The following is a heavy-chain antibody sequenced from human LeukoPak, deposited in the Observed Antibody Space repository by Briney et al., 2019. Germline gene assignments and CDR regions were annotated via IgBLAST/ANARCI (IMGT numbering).Heavy chain of an antibody. CDR2: INQDASEI. CDR3: ATDRDNSDWQKRFDS. J-gene: IGHJ4*02. V-gene: IGHV3-7*01. CDR1: GFTFSTYW. Sequence: GGSLRLSCAASGFTFSTYWINWYRQAPGKGLEWVGNINQDASEINYVDSVRGRITISRDNAKNSLHLQMNSLRAEDTAVYYCATDRDNSDWQKRFDSWGQGTLVTVSS. D-gene: IGHD2-21*02.